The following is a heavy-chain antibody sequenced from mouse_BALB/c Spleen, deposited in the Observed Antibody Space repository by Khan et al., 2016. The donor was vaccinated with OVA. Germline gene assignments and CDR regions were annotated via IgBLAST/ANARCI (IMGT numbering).Heavy chain of an antibody. CDR3: SRSGYGFGAY. V-gene: IGHV1-54*01. J-gene: IGHJ3*01. CDR1: GYAFSNYL. D-gene: IGHD3-2*02. CDR2: INPGSGGT. Sequence: QVQLQQPGAELVRPGTSVKVSCKASGYAFSNYLIEWLKQRPGQGLEWIGVINPGSGGTTYNEKFKDKATLTADTSSSTAYMQLSSLTSDDSAVYFCSRSGYGFGAYWGPGTLVTVSA.